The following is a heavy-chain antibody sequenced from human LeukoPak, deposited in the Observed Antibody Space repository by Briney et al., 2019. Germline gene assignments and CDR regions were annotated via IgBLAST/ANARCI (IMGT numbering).Heavy chain of an antibody. CDR3: ARLVATTGYFDY. CDR2: IIPILGIA. Sequence: GASVKVSCKASGGTFSSYAISWVRQAPGQGLEWMGRIIPILGIAIYAQKFQGRVTITADKSTSTAYMELSSLRSEDTAVYYCARLVATTGYFDYWGQGTLVTVSS. V-gene: IGHV1-69*04. D-gene: IGHD5-24*01. CDR1: GGTFSSYA. J-gene: IGHJ4*02.